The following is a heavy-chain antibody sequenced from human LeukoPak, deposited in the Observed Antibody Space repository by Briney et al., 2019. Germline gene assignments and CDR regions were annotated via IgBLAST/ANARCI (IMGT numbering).Heavy chain of an antibody. V-gene: IGHV3-69-1*01. Sequence: GGSLRLSCAASGFTFSDYYMSWVRQAPGKGLEWVSSITRSSYIYYADSVKGRFTISRDNAKNSLYLQMNSLRAEDTAVHYCAGYVSSGRRDAFDIWGQGTMVTVSS. J-gene: IGHJ3*02. CDR3: AGYVSSGRRDAFDI. D-gene: IGHD3-22*01. CDR1: GFTFSDYY. CDR2: ITRSSYI.